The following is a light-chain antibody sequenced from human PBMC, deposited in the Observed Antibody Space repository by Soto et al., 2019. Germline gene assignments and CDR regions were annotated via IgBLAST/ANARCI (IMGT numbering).Light chain of an antibody. J-gene: IGKJ2*01. CDR1: QSVLYSSNNKNY. CDR3: QQYYSGET. V-gene: IGKV4-1*01. Sequence: DIVLTQSPDSLAVSLGERATINCKSSQSVLYSSNNKNYLAWYQQKPGQPPKLLIYWASTRESGVPDRFSGSGSGTDFTLTISSLQAEDVAVYYCQQYYSGETFGQGTKLEIK. CDR2: WAS.